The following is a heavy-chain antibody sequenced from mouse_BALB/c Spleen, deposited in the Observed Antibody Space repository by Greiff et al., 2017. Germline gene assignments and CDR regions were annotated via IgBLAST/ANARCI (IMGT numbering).Heavy chain of an antibody. Sequence: EVQVVESGPELVKPGASVKMSCKASGYTFTSYVMHWVKQKPGQGLEWIGYINPYNDGTKYNEKFKGKATLTSDKSSSTAYMELSSLTSEDSAVYYCGAPSSYERYAMDYWGQGTSVTVSS. D-gene: IGHD1-2*01. CDR2: INPYNDGT. CDR3: GAPSSYERYAMDY. J-gene: IGHJ4*01. V-gene: IGHV1-14*01. CDR1: GYTFTSYV.